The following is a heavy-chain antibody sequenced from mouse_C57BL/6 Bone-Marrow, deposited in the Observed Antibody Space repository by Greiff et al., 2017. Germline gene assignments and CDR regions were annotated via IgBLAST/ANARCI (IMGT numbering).Heavy chain of an antibody. CDR1: GYTFTSYW. D-gene: IGHD2-4*01. Sequence: QVQLQQPGAELVKPGASVKLSCKASGYTFTSYWMHWVKQRPGQGLEWIGMIHPNSGSTNYNEKFKSKATLTVDKSSSTAYMQLSSLTSEDSAVYYCARGYDYDGHYAMDYWGQGTSGTVSS. V-gene: IGHV1-64*01. J-gene: IGHJ4*01. CDR3: ARGYDYDGHYAMDY. CDR2: IHPNSGST.